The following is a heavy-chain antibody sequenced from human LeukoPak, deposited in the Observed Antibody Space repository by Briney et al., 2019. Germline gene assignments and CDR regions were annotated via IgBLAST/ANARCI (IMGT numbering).Heavy chain of an antibody. CDR2: INPSGGST. Sequence: ASVTVSCKASGYTFTSYYMHWVRQAPGQGLEWMGIINPSGGSTSYAQKFQGRVTMTRDTSTSTVYMELSSLRSEDTAVYYCAREAYCTNGVCYPDKYNWFDPWGQGTLVTVSS. CDR1: GYTFTSYY. CDR3: AREAYCTNGVCYPDKYNWFDP. J-gene: IGHJ5*02. D-gene: IGHD2-8*01. V-gene: IGHV1-46*01.